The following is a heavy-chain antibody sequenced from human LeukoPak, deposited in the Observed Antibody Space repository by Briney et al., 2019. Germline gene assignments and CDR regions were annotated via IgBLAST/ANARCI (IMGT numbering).Heavy chain of an antibody. V-gene: IGHV3-30*18. CDR2: ISYDGSNK. D-gene: IGHD5-12*01. CDR3: AKDQRTMIVATISPFDY. J-gene: IGHJ4*02. CDR1: GFTFSSYG. Sequence: GGSLRLSCAASGFTFSSYGMHWVRQAPGKGLEWVAVISYDGSNKYYADSVKGRFTISRDNSKNTLYLQMNSLRAEDTAVYYCAKDQRTMIVATISPFDYWGQGTLVTVSS.